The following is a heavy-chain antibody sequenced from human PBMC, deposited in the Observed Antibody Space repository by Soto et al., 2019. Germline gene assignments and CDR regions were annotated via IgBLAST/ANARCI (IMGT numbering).Heavy chain of an antibody. D-gene: IGHD2-2*01. J-gene: IGHJ6*03. Sequence: QVQLVRSGAEVKKPGASVKVSCKASGYTFTSYGISWVRQAPGQGLEWMGWISAYNGNTNYAQKLQGRVTMTTDTSTSTAYMELRSLRSDDTAVYYCARDFPIVVVPAAINYMDVWGKGTTVTVSS. V-gene: IGHV1-18*01. CDR1: GYTFTSYG. CDR2: ISAYNGNT. CDR3: ARDFPIVVVPAAINYMDV.